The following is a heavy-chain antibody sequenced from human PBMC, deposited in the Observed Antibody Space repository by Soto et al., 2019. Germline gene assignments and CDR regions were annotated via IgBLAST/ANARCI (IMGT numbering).Heavy chain of an antibody. Sequence: EVQLVESGGGLVQPGGSLRLSCAASGISLSAYWMHWVRQVPGKGLEWIARIYEDGRSTSYMDSVKGRFTISRDNARDTLYLQMNSLRLEDTAVYYCARVWVERLPRQPPSDYWGQGTLVTVSS. CDR1: GISLSAYW. CDR3: ARVWVERLPRQPPSDY. V-gene: IGHV3-74*01. CDR2: IYEDGRST. D-gene: IGHD3-3*01. J-gene: IGHJ4*02.